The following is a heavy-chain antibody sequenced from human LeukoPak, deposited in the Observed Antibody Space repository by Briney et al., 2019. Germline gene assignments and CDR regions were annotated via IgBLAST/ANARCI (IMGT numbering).Heavy chain of an antibody. CDR2: IVPSVGII. CDR1: GGTFTVFS. D-gene: IGHD2/OR15-2a*01. V-gene: IGHV1-69*10. Sequence: SVKVSCKASGGTFTVFSIRWVRHTPKQGLEWMGRIVPSVGIITYAQNFQGRVTFTADKSSSTAYMDLSRLRSEDTAVCYCAQLSRGAAAYWRDYWGQGTLVTVS. CDR3: AQLSRGAAAYWRDY. J-gene: IGHJ4*02.